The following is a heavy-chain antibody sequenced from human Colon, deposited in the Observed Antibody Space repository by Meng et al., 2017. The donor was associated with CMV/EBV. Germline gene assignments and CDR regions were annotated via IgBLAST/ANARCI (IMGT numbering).Heavy chain of an antibody. Sequence: GESLKISCVASGFTFRNSAMRWVRQALGKGLEWVSSISGSGGDKFYADSVRGRLTISRENSENTIYLEMNSLRVEDTAVYYCAKGWDVDGLDKWGQGTLVTVSS. CDR1: GFTFRNSA. CDR3: AKGWDVDGLDK. D-gene: IGHD5-12*01. V-gene: IGHV3-23*01. CDR2: ISGSGGDK. J-gene: IGHJ4*02.